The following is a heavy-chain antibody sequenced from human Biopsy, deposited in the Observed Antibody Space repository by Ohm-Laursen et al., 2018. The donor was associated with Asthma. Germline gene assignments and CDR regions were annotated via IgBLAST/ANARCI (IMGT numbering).Heavy chain of an antibody. Sequence: SLRLSCSASGFTFDEYTMHWVRQAPGKGLEWVSGISWNSATIGYADSVEGRFTISRDNAKNSVFLHMDSLRPEDTAFYYCAKVRADWVITESFDYWGQGVLVTVSS. CDR3: AKVRADWVITESFDY. CDR1: GFTFDEYT. J-gene: IGHJ4*02. D-gene: IGHD3-22*01. CDR2: ISWNSATI. V-gene: IGHV3-9*01.